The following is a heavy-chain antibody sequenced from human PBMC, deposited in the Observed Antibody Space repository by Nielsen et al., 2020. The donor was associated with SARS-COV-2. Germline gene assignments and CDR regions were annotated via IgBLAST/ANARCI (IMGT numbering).Heavy chain of an antibody. CDR3: AKDVRPVGATFYNFDS. Sequence: GGSLRLSCAASGFSFSKFPMHWVRQAPGKGLEWLAIISYGGDNEHYADSVKGRFTISRDNSKNTAYLQMNSLRAEDTALYYCAKDVRPVGATFYNFDSWGQGTLVTVSS. CDR1: GFSFSKFP. D-gene: IGHD1-26*01. J-gene: IGHJ4*02. CDR2: ISYGGDNE. V-gene: IGHV3-30-3*01.